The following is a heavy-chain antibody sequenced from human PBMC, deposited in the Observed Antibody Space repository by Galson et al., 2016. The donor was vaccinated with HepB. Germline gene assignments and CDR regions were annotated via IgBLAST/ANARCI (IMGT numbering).Heavy chain of an antibody. V-gene: IGHV3-30-3*02. J-gene: IGHJ6*03. CDR2: ISYDGSTY. CDR3: AKRGGARQLQAGNFNSYYYMDV. D-gene: IGHD1-1*01. Sequence: SLRLSCAASGFSFSKYAMHWVRQAPGKGLEWVALISYDGSTYHYTDSLRGRFTISRDNSKNTVYLHMNSLRAEDTAIYYCAKRGGARQLQAGNFNSYYYMDVWGKGTTVTVSS. CDR1: GFSFSKYA.